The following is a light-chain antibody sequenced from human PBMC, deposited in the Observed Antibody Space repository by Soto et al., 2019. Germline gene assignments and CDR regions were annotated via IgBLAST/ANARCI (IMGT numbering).Light chain of an antibody. Sequence: EIVLTQSPGPLSLSPGKRATLSCRASQSVNSNYLAWYQQKPGQAPRLLIYGASSRATGIPDRFSGSGSGTDFTLTIRRLEPEDFATYYCLQHNSYPRTFGQGTKVDIK. J-gene: IGKJ1*01. CDR1: QSVNSNY. CDR3: LQHNSYPRT. CDR2: GAS. V-gene: IGKV3-20*01.